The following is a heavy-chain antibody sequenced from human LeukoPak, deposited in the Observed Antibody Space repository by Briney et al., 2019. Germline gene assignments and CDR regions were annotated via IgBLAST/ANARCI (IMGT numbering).Heavy chain of an antibody. CDR3: ARSLDYYDSSGYGGVYYYYYMDV. Sequence: GASVKVSCKASSYTFTSYGISWVRQAPGQGLEWMGWISAYNGNTNYAQKLQGRVTMTTDTSTSTAYMELRSLRSDDTAVYYCARSLDYYDSSGYGGVYYYYYMDVWGKGTTVTVSS. CDR2: ISAYNGNT. V-gene: IGHV1-18*01. D-gene: IGHD3-22*01. CDR1: SYTFTSYG. J-gene: IGHJ6*03.